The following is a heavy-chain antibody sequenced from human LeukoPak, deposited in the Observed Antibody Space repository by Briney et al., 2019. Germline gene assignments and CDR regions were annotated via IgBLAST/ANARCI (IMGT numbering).Heavy chain of an antibody. CDR1: GASISSSNYY. CDR3: ARGIRDSRAVAFYYYYMDV. D-gene: IGHD6-19*01. J-gene: IGHJ6*03. CDR2: IYSSGNT. Sequence: SETLSLTCAVSGASISSSNYYWGWVRQSPGKGLEWIGNIYSSGNTYYNASLKSRVTMYIDTSKNQFSLKLSSVTAADTAVYYCARGIRDSRAVAFYYYYMDVWGKGTTVTVSS. V-gene: IGHV4-39*07.